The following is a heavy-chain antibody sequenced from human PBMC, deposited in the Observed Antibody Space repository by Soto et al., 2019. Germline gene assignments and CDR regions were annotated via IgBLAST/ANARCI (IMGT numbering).Heavy chain of an antibody. CDR1: GGSISSSNW. CDR2: IYHSGST. V-gene: IGHV4-4*02. CDR3: ARWDCGGDCYGDAFDI. Sequence: SETLSLTCAVSGGSISSSNWWSWVRQPPGKGLEWIGEIYHSGSTNYNPSLKSRVTISVDKSKNQFSLKLSSVTAADTAVYYCARWDCGGDCYGDAFDIWGQGTMVTVSS. D-gene: IGHD2-21*02. J-gene: IGHJ3*02.